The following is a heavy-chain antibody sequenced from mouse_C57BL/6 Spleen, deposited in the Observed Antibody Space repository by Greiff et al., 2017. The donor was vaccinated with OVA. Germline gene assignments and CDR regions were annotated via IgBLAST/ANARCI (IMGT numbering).Heavy chain of an antibody. CDR2: ISSGSSTI. V-gene: IGHV5-17*01. D-gene: IGHD4-1*01. J-gene: IGHJ2*01. CDR3: ARPGLTGYYFDY. Sequence: EVQLQESGGGLVKPGGSLKLSCAASGFTFSDYGMHWVRQAPEKGLEWVAYISSGSSTIYYADTVKGRFTISRDNAKNTLFLQMTSLRSEDTAMYYCARPGLTGYYFDYWGQGTTLTVSS. CDR1: GFTFSDYG.